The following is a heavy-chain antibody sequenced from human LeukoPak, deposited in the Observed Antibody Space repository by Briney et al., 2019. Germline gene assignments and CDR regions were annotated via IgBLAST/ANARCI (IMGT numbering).Heavy chain of an antibody. Sequence: PSETLSLTCTVSGGSISSGSYYWSWIRKPAGKGLEWIGRIYTSGSTNYNPSLKSRVTMSVDTSKKQFSLKLTSVTAADMAVYFCARQFLVGSTFHAFDLWGQGTRVTVSS. CDR2: IYTSGST. J-gene: IGHJ3*01. CDR3: ARQFLVGSTFHAFDL. V-gene: IGHV4-61*02. CDR1: GGSISSGSYY. D-gene: IGHD1-26*01.